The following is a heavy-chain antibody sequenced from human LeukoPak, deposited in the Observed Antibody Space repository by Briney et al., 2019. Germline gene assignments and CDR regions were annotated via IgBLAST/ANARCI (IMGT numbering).Heavy chain of an antibody. CDR2: INPSGGST. J-gene: IGHJ3*02. D-gene: IGHD4-23*01. CDR3: ARAVVTSPRSTFDI. Sequence: ASVKVSCKASGYTFTSYGISWVRQAPGQGLEWMGIINPSGGSTTYPQKFQGRVTMTRDMSTSTVYMELSSLRSEDTAVYYCARAVVTSPRSTFDIWGQGTMVTVSS. V-gene: IGHV1-46*01. CDR1: GYTFTSYG.